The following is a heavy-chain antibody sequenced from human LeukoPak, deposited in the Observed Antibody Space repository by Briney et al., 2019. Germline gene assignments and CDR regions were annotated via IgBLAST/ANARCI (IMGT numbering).Heavy chain of an antibody. CDR2: ISGGGRNT. D-gene: IGHD3-22*01. V-gene: IGHV3-23*01. CDR3: ARATYYYDSSGPGDY. CDR1: GITFSNYV. J-gene: IGHJ4*02. Sequence: GGSLRLSCAASGITFSNYVMSWVRQAPGKGLEWVSAISGGGRNTYYAASVKGRFTISRDNSKNTLYLQMNSLRAEGTAVYYCARATYYYDSSGPGDYWGQGTLVTVSS.